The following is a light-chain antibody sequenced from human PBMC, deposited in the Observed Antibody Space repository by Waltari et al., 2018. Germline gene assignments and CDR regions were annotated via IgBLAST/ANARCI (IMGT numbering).Light chain of an antibody. CDR2: LGS. J-gene: IGKJ2*01. Sequence: EIVLTQSPLSLPVSPGEPASIPCRSSQSLRHSNGYSYLDWYLQKPGQAPKLWMYLGSSRASGVADRLSGSGSGTDFRLQISRVEAEDVGVYDCLQARQTPYTFGPGTKLEIK. CDR1: QSLRHSNGYSY. CDR3: LQARQTPYT. V-gene: IGKV2-28*01.